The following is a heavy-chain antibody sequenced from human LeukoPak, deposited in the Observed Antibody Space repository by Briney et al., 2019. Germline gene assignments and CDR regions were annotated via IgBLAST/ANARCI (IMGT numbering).Heavy chain of an antibody. CDR1: GFTFDDYA. Sequence: GRSLRLSCAASGFTFDDYAMHWVRQAPGKGLEWVSGISWNSGGIGYADSVKGRFTISRDNAKNSLYLQMNSLRTEDTALYYCAKDMPGYCSSTSCSDPWGQGTLVTVSS. D-gene: IGHD2-2*01. J-gene: IGHJ5*02. CDR2: ISWNSGGI. CDR3: AKDMPGYCSSTSCSDP. V-gene: IGHV3-9*01.